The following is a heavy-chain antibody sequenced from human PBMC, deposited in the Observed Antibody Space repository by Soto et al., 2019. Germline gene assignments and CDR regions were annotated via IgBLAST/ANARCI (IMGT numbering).Heavy chain of an antibody. J-gene: IGHJ1*01. CDR1: GGSISSSNW. V-gene: IGHV4-4*02. D-gene: IGHD1-7*01. Sequence: PSETLSLTCAVSGGSISSSNWWSWVRQPPGKGLEWIGEIYHSGSTNYNPSLKSRVTISVDKSKNQFSLKLSSVTAADTAVYYCAIGNRGTVWYNWNYPLQHWGQGTLVTVSS. CDR3: AIGNRGTVWYNWNYPLQH. CDR2: IYHSGST.